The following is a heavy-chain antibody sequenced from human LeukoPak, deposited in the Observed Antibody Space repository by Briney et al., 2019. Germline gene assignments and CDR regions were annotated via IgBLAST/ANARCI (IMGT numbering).Heavy chain of an antibody. CDR3: ARGQLLRDYYYYMDV. Sequence: GGSVKVSCKASGYTFTGYYMHWVRQAPGQGLEWMGWINPNSGGTNYTQKFQGRVTMTRDTSISTAYMELSRLRSDDTAVYYCARGQLLRDYYYYMDVWGKGTTVTVSS. CDR2: INPNSGGT. J-gene: IGHJ6*03. V-gene: IGHV1-2*02. D-gene: IGHD2-2*01. CDR1: GYTFTGYY.